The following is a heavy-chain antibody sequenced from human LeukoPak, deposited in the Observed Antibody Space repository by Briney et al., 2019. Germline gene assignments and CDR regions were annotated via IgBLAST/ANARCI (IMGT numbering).Heavy chain of an antibody. CDR1: GGSFSGYC. CDR3: ARDPGHY. J-gene: IGHJ4*02. Sequence: SETLSLTCAVYGGSFSGYCWSWIRQPPGKGLEWIGEINHSGSTNYNPSLKSRVTISVDTSKNQFSLKLSSVTAADTAVYYCARDPGHYWGQGTLVTVSS. CDR2: INHSGST. V-gene: IGHV4-34*01.